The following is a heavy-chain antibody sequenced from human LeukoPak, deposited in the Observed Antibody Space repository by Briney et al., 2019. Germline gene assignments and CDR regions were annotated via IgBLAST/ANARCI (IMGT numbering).Heavy chain of an antibody. CDR3: AKTRPLDSSSWSHGDY. CDR1: GFTFSNYW. V-gene: IGHV3-74*03. Sequence: GGSLRLSCAASGFTFSNYWMHWVRQAPGKGLVWVSRINSDGSSTTYADSVKGRFTISRDNAKNTLYLQMNRLRAEDTAVYYCAKTRPLDSSSWSHGDYWGQGTLVTVSS. D-gene: IGHD6-13*01. J-gene: IGHJ4*02. CDR2: INSDGSST.